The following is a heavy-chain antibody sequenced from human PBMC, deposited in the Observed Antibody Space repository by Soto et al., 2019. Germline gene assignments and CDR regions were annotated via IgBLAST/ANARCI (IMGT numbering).Heavy chain of an antibody. CDR3: ASSYSLAAAGSFDY. CDR2: IIPIFGTA. D-gene: IGHD6-13*01. J-gene: IGHJ4*02. CDR1: GGTFSSYA. V-gene: IGHV1-69*13. Sequence: SVKVSCKASGGTFSSYAISWVRQAPGQGLEWMGGIIPIFGTANYAQKFQGRVTITADESTSTAYMELSSLRSEDTAVYYCASSYSLAAAGSFDYWGQGTLVTVSS.